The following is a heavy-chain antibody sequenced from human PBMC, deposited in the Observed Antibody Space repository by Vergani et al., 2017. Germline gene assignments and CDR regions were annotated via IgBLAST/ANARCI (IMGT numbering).Heavy chain of an antibody. V-gene: IGHV1-8*03. CDR2: MNPISGNT. J-gene: IGHJ4*02. CDR3: VRARRTCTYDHCPRYYYDL. Sequence: QVQLVQSGAEVKKPGASVKVSCKASGYPFTSDDINWVRQAPGQGLEWMGWMNPISGNTGYAQNLQGRLTITRDTSVNTAYMELSSLTSEDMAVYYCVRARRTCTYDHCPRYYYDLWGQGTLVTVSS. CDR1: GYPFTSDD. D-gene: IGHD2-8*01.